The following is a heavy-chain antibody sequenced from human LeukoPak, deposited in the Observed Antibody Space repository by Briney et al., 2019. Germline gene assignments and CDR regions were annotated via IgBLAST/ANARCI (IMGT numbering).Heavy chain of an antibody. V-gene: IGHV1-2*02. D-gene: IGHD6-6*01. CDR3: ARIPEYSSSDMSFDY. CDR1: GYTFTGYY. J-gene: IGHJ4*02. CDR2: INPNSGGT. Sequence: GASVKVSCKVFGYTFTGYYMHWVRQAPGQGLEWMGWINPNSGGTNYAQKFQGRVTMTRDTSISTAYMELSRLISDDTAVYYCARIPEYSSSDMSFDYWGQGTLVTVSS.